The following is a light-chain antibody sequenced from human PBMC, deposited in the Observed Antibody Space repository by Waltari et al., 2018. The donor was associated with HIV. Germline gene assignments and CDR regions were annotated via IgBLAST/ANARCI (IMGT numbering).Light chain of an antibody. CDR3: HHYNNWRET. CDR2: GTS. CDR1: QSVNSN. J-gene: IGKJ1*01. Sequence: EILMTQSPATLSVSPGERATLSCRASQSVNSNLAWYQQKPVQTPRLLIYGTSTRATDIPSRFSGSGSGTEFTLTISSLQSEDFAVYYCHHYNNWRETFGQGTKVEIK. V-gene: IGKV3-15*01.